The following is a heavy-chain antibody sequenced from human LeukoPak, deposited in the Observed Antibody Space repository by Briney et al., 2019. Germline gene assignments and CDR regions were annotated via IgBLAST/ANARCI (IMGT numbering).Heavy chain of an antibody. CDR3: ARESRDRWELHSPYDAFDI. Sequence: ASVKVSCKASGYTFTSYYMHWVRQAPGQGLEWMGIINPSGGSTSYAQKFQGRVTMTRDMSTSTVYMELSSLRSEDTAVYYCARESRDRWELHSPYDAFDIWGQGTMVTVSS. J-gene: IGHJ3*02. CDR2: INPSGGST. V-gene: IGHV1-46*01. D-gene: IGHD1-26*01. CDR1: GYTFTSYY.